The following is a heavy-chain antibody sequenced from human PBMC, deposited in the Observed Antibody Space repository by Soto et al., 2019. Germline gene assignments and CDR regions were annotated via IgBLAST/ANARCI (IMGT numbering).Heavy chain of an antibody. Sequence: GGSLRLSCAASGFTFSSYAMHWVRQAPGKGLEWVAVISYDGSNKYYADSVKGRFTISRDNSKNTLYLQMNSLRAEDTAVYYCARDLEGEQWLLPVDVWGQGTTVTVS. CDR2: ISYDGSNK. D-gene: IGHD6-19*01. CDR1: GFTFSSYA. CDR3: ARDLEGEQWLLPVDV. J-gene: IGHJ6*02. V-gene: IGHV3-30-3*01.